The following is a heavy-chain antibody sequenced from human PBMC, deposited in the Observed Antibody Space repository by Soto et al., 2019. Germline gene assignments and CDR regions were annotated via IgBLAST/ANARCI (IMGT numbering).Heavy chain of an antibody. D-gene: IGHD2-2*01. J-gene: IGHJ3*02. V-gene: IGHV1-8*01. Sequence: QAQLVQSGAEVKRPGASVKVSCKASGLTFPSDDIEWVRQTTGQGLEWMGWMNPIGNSRGYTQNFQGVITMTCNSPSTAAYVELSSLTSEATAIYYGARYRAIAPMAFDIWGQGTLVTVSS. CDR3: ARYRAIAPMAFDI. CDR1: GLTFPSDD. CDR2: MNPIGNSR.